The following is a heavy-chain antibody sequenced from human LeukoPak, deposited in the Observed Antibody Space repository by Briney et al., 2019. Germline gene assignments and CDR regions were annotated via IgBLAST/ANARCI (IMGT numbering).Heavy chain of an antibody. CDR1: GGSISSSSYY. J-gene: IGHJ4*02. D-gene: IGHD2-15*01. Sequence: SETLSLTCTVSGGSISSSSYYWGWIRQPPGKGLEWIGSIYYSGSTYYNPSLKSRVTISVDTSKNQFSLKLSSVTAADTAVYYCARGAGYCSGGSCYSEGHFDYWGQGTLVTVSS. V-gene: IGHV4-39*01. CDR2: IYYSGST. CDR3: ARGAGYCSGGSCYSEGHFDY.